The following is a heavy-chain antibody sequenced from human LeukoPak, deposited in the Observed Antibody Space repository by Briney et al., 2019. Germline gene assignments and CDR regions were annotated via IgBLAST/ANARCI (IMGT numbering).Heavy chain of an antibody. Sequence: GESLKISCKGFGYSFTIHWIAWVRQMPGKGLEWMGTIYPGDSDAKYSPSFQGHVTISADKSINTTYLQWSSLKASDTAIYYCARQAARDELDYWGQGTLVAVSS. J-gene: IGHJ4*02. V-gene: IGHV5-51*01. D-gene: IGHD6-25*01. CDR3: ARQAARDELDY. CDR1: GYSFTIHW. CDR2: IYPGDSDA.